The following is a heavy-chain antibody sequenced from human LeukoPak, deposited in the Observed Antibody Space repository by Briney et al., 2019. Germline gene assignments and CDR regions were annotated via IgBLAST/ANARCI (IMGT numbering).Heavy chain of an antibody. V-gene: IGHV1-2*02. CDR1: GYTFTDHY. CDR2: INPNSGGT. CDR3: ARVGIGGPDY. J-gene: IGHJ4*02. D-gene: IGHD1-26*01. Sequence: ASVKVSCKALGYTFTDHYFHWLRQAPGQGLEWMGWINPNSGGTNYAQKFQGRVTMTRDTSISTAYMELSRLRSDDTAVYYCARVGIGGPDYWGQGTLVTVSS.